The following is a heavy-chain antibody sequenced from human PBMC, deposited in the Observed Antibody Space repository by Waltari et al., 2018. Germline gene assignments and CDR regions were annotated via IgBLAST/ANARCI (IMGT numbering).Heavy chain of an antibody. V-gene: IGHV4-39*01. CDR1: GDSITSNRHY. CDR2: LSYSGTT. D-gene: IGHD5-12*01. CDR3: ATYIGASVGTAAFDV. Sequence: QLQLQESGPGLVKPSETLSLTCSVSGDSITSNRHYWGWIRQPPGQGLEWIGTLSYSGTTYISPSLKSRVTLSRDTSRNQLSLELGSVTATDTAMYYCATYIGASVGTAAFDVWGQDTMVNVSS. J-gene: IGHJ3*01.